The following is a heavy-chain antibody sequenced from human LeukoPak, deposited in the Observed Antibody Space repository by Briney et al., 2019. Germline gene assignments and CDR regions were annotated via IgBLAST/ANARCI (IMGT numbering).Heavy chain of an antibody. V-gene: IGHV3-53*01. J-gene: IGHJ4*02. CDR3: ASLAAGKVIDY. CDR1: GFTVGTNY. CDR2: IYSGNST. D-gene: IGHD6-13*01. Sequence: PGGSLRLSCEASGFTVGTNYMSWVRQAPGKGLEWVSVIYSGNSTKYTDSVRGRFTISRDNSTNTLYLHMSSLRADDTAVYYCASLAAGKVIDYWGQGTLVTVSS.